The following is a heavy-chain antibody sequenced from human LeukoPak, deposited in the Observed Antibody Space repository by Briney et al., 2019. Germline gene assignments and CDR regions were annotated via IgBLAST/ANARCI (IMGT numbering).Heavy chain of an antibody. CDR1: GDSLSGYN. CDR3: ARTTLVRGTYYMDV. CDR2: IYYSGYT. J-gene: IGHJ6*03. D-gene: IGHD3-10*01. Sequence: SETLSVTSTVSGDSLSGYNWSWIRQPPGEGLEWMGCIYYSGYTNYKSSLKRRVTISVGTSKNQFSLKLSSVTAADTAVYYCARTTLVRGTYYMDVWGKGTTVTISS. V-gene: IGHV4-59*01.